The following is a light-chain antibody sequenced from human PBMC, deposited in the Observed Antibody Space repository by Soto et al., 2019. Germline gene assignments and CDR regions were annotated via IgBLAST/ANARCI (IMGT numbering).Light chain of an antibody. Sequence: DIQMTQSPSSLSASVGDRVTITCRASQSISSYLNWYQQKPGKAPKPLIYAASSLQSGVPSRFSGSGSGTDFTLTISSLQPEDFATYYCQQSYSTLLITFGQGTRLEIK. J-gene: IGKJ5*01. CDR2: AAS. CDR1: QSISSY. CDR3: QQSYSTLLIT. V-gene: IGKV1-39*01.